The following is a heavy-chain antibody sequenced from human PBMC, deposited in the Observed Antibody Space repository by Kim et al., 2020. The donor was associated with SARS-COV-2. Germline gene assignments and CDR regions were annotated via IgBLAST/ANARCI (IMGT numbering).Heavy chain of an antibody. Sequence: SVKVSCKASGGTFSSYAISWVRQAPGQGLEWMGGIIPIFGTANYAQKFQGRVTITADESTSTAYMELSSLRSEDTAVYYCARDRPQLGEDGYFDYWGQGTLVTVSS. V-gene: IGHV1-69*13. CDR3: ARDRPQLGEDGYFDY. D-gene: IGHD6-6*01. CDR1: GGTFSSYA. CDR2: IIPIFGTA. J-gene: IGHJ4*02.